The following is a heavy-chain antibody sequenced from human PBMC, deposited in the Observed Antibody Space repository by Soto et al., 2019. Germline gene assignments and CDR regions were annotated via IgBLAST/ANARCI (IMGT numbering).Heavy chain of an antibody. Sequence: QGQLLQSGDEVKKPGASVRVSCRASGYDFTSYGISWVRQAPGQGLEWVSWISAYNGKRDTAQKFQGRVTMNLDTSTDTAHMELGDLTSADTAVYYCARGRIVASINDAFEIWGQGPMVAVSS. D-gene: IGHD2-21*01. CDR1: GYDFTSYG. J-gene: IGHJ3*02. V-gene: IGHV1-18*01. CDR3: ARGRIVASINDAFEI. CDR2: ISAYNGKR.